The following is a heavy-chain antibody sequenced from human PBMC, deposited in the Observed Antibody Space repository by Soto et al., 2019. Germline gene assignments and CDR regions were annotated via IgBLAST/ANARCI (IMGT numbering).Heavy chain of an antibody. CDR2: INPYNGNR. Sequence: QVQLVQSEAELRKPGASVKVSCKASGYSFSYYGISWVRQAPGQGLEWMGWINPYNGNRNYAKKFEDRVTMTTATSTNTIYMELRSLKSDDTAIYYCARDRLRGYDNSGFYSWGQGTLVTVSS. J-gene: IGHJ4*02. D-gene: IGHD3-22*01. CDR1: GYSFSYYG. V-gene: IGHV1-18*01. CDR3: ARDRLRGYDNSGFYS.